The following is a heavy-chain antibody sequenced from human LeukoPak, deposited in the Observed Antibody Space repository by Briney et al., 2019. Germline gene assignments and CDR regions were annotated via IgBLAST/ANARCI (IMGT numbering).Heavy chain of an antibody. CDR2: IYSGGDT. D-gene: IGHD7-27*01. CDR1: GFSVSSNF. J-gene: IGHJ6*03. Sequence: GGSLRLSCAASGFSVSSNFMSWVRQAPGKGLECVSVIYSGGDTYYADSVRGRFTISRDKSKNTLYLQMNSLRAEDTALYYCVRGATHVTGNYFYYYMDVWGKGTTVTV. CDR3: VRGATHVTGNYFYYYMDV. V-gene: IGHV3-66*01.